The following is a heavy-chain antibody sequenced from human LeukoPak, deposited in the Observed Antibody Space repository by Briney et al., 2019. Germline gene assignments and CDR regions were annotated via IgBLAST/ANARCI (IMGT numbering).Heavy chain of an antibody. CDR3: ARDAGYYVHDL. CDR2: IKQDGSAE. CDR1: GFPFTTYW. J-gene: IGHJ5*02. V-gene: IGHV3-7*01. Sequence: TGGSLRLSCAASGFPFTTYWMGWVRQAPGKGLEWLANIKQDGSAEHYADSVRGRFTIPRDNAKISLFLQMNSLTAEDTAVYYCARDAGYYVHDLWGQGTLVTVSS. D-gene: IGHD3-10*02.